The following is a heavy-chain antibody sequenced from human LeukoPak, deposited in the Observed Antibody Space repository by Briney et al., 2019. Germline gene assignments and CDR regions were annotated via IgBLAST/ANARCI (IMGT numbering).Heavy chain of an antibody. J-gene: IGHJ6*03. V-gene: IGHV4-34*01. CDR1: GGSFSDYY. CDR3: ARYGGQQLVNYYYYYMDV. D-gene: IGHD6-13*01. CDR2: INHSGST. Sequence: SETLSLTCAVYGGSFSDYYWTWIRQPPGKGLEWIGEINHSGSTNYNPSLKSRVTISVDTSKNQFSLKLSSVTAADTAVYYCARYGGQQLVNYYYYYMDVWGKGTTVTISS.